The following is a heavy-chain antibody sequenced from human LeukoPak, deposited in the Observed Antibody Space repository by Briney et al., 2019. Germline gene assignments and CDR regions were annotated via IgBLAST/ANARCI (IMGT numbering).Heavy chain of an antibody. CDR1: GGSISSGSYY. CDR2: IYTSGST. D-gene: IGHD3-22*01. Sequence: PSETLSLTCTVSGGSISSGSYYWSWIRQPAGKGLEWIGRIYTSGSTNYNPSLKSRVTISVDTSKNQFSLKLNSVTAADTAVYYCARRDDSSGYHKVFDYWGQGTLVTVSS. V-gene: IGHV4-61*02. J-gene: IGHJ4*02. CDR3: ARRDDSSGYHKVFDY.